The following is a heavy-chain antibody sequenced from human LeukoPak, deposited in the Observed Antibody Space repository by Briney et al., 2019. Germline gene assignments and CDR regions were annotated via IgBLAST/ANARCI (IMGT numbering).Heavy chain of an antibody. D-gene: IGHD2-15*01. CDR2: INPNSGGT. Sequence: ASVKVSCKASGYTFTGYYMHWVRQAPGQGLEWMGWINPNSGGTNYAQKFQGRVTMTRDTSISTAYMELSRLRSDDTAVYYCARVFGSGGYPYYYYYMDVWGKGTTVTVSS. V-gene: IGHV1-2*02. J-gene: IGHJ6*03. CDR3: ARVFGSGGYPYYYYYMDV. CDR1: GYTFTGYY.